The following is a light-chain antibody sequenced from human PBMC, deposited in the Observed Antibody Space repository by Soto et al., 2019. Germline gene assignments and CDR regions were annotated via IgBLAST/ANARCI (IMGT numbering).Light chain of an antibody. V-gene: IGKV1-5*01. J-gene: IGKJ2*03. Sequence: DVQMTQSPSTLSASVGDRVTITCRASQSINTWVAWYQQKPGKAPKLLIYDASSLESGVPSRFSGSGSGTEFTLTISSLQPDAFAAYYCQQYNNYYSFGQGTKLEIK. CDR2: DAS. CDR3: QQYNNYYS. CDR1: QSINTW.